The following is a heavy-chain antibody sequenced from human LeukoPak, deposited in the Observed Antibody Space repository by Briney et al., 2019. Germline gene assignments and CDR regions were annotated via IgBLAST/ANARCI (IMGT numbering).Heavy chain of an antibody. Sequence: ASVKVSCKASGYTFTSYAMHWVRQAPGQRLEWMGWINAGSGNTKYSQKFQGRVTITRDTSASTAYMELSSLRSEDTAVYYCARAIPYYGSGSYTYYYGMDVWGKGTTVTVSS. J-gene: IGHJ6*04. CDR1: GYTFTSYA. CDR3: ARAIPYYGSGSYTYYYGMDV. D-gene: IGHD3-10*01. V-gene: IGHV1-3*01. CDR2: INAGSGNT.